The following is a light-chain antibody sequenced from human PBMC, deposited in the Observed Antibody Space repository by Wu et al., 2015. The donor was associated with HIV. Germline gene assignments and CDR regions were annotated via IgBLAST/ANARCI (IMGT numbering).Light chain of an antibody. CDR3: QQRSDWPPGWT. CDR2: NAV. V-gene: IGKV3-11*01. J-gene: IGKJ1*01. Sequence: EIVLSQSPVTLSLSPGERATLSCRASQSVSSYLAWYQQKPGQPPRLLIYNAVYRATGIPARFSGSGSGTDFTLTISSLEPEDSAVYYCQQRSDWPPGWTFGQGDQGGNQT. CDR1: QSVSSY.